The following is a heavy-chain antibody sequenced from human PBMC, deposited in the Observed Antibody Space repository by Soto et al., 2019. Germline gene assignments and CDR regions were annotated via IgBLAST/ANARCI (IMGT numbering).Heavy chain of an antibody. CDR1: GGSISSGGYY. J-gene: IGHJ4*02. D-gene: IGHD3-22*01. CDR3: ARVVGSSGYYEYDY. CDR2: IYYSGST. Sequence: PSETLSLTCTVSGGSISSGGYYWSWIRHHPGKGLEWIGYIYYSGSTYYNPSLKSRVTISVDTSKNQFSLKLSSVTAADTAVYYCARVVGSSGYYEYDYWGQGTLVTVS. V-gene: IGHV4-31*03.